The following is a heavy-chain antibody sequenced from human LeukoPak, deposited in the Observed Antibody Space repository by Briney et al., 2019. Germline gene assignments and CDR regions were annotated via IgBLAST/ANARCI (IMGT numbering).Heavy chain of an antibody. D-gene: IGHD1-14*01. CDR1: GFIVSSYV. CDR3: ASERYYFDH. V-gene: IGHV3-23*01. Sequence: GESLRLSCAASGFIVSSYVMNWVRLTPGKGLEWVSTMNTNGAPYYADSVKGRFTVSRDNSKNTLFLFMNSLRDEDTAIYYCASERYYFDHWGQGTLVSVSS. CDR2: MNTNGAP. J-gene: IGHJ4*02.